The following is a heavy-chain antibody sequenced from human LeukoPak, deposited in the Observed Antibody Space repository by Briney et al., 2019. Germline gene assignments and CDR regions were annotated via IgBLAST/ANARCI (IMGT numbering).Heavy chain of an antibody. CDR1: GFTFSDYY. V-gene: IGHV3-11*01. CDR3: ARGAATDKFVWLVLFDY. D-gene: IGHD6-19*01. J-gene: IGHJ4*02. CDR2: ISSSGSTI. Sequence: GGSLRLSCAASGFTFSDYYMSWIRQAPGKGLEWVSYISSSGSTIYYADSVKGRFTISRDNAKNSLYLQMNSLRAEDTAVYYCARGAATDKFVWLVLFDYWGQGTLVTVSS.